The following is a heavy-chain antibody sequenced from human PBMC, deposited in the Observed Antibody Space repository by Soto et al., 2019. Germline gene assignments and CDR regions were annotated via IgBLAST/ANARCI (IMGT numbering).Heavy chain of an antibody. V-gene: IGHV3-33*01. CDR2: MWSDGSNK. D-gene: IGHD3-16*01. CDR3: AREWGGLHFDY. J-gene: IGHJ4*02. Sequence: QVQLVESGGGVVQPGRSLRLSCAASGFTFSSYGMHWVRQSPGRGLEWVAVMWSDGSNKYYADAVKGRFTISRDNSKNTLFLQMDSIRAEDTAVYYWAREWGGLHFDYCGQGTLVTVSS. CDR1: GFTFSSYG.